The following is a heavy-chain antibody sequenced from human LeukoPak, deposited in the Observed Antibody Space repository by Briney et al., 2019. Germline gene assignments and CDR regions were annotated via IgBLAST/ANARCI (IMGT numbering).Heavy chain of an antibody. V-gene: IGHV4-4*07. Sequence: SETLSLTCTVSGGSISSYYWSWIRQPAGKGLEWIGRIYTSGSTNYNPSLKSRVTMSVDTSKNQFSLKLSSVTAADTAVYYCARGGYYDILTGYHPFVWGQGTTVTVSS. CDR3: ARGGYYDILTGYHPFV. CDR1: GGSISSYY. J-gene: IGHJ6*02. CDR2: IYTSGST. D-gene: IGHD3-9*01.